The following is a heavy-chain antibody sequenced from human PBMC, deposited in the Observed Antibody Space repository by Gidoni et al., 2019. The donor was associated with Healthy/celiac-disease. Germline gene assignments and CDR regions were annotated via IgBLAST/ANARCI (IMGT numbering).Heavy chain of an antibody. V-gene: IGHV1-69*01. J-gene: IGHJ3*02. CDR3: ASVPPGGSGYADDAFDI. CDR1: GGTFSSYA. CDR2: IIPIFGTA. Sequence: QVQLVQSGAEVKKPGSSVKVSCKASGGTFSSYAISWVRQAPGQGLEWMGGIIPIFGTANYAQKFQGRVTITADESTSTAYMELSSLRSEDTAVYYCASVPPGGSGYADDAFDIWGQGTMVTVSS. D-gene: IGHD5-12*01.